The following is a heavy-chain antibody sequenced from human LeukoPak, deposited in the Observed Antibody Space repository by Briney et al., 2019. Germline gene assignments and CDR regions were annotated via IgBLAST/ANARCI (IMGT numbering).Heavy chain of an antibody. CDR1: VGSISSGDYY. D-gene: IGHD3-9*01. J-gene: IGHJ4*02. CDR2: IYYSGST. V-gene: IGHV4-30-4*01. CDR3: ARVERYFDWLGYFDY. Sequence: PSETLSLTCTVSVGSISSGDYYWSWFSQPPGKGLEWIGHIYYSGSTYYNPSLKVPVTISVDPSKIQYSLMLSSVTATDTAVYYCARVERYFDWLGYFDYWGQGTLVTVSS.